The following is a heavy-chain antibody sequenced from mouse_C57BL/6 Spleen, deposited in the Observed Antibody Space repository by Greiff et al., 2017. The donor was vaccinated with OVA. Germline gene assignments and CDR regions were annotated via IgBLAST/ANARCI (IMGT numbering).Heavy chain of an antibody. CDR2: ISGGGGNT. CDR3: ARHEDWVYAMDY. CDR1: GFTFSSYT. V-gene: IGHV5-9*01. D-gene: IGHD4-1*01. Sequence: DVQLVESGGGLVKPGGSLKLSCAASGFTFSSYTMSWVRQTPEKRLEWVATISGGGGNTYYPDSVKGRFTISRDNAKNTLYLQMSSLRSEDTALYYCARHEDWVYAMDYWGQGTSVTVSS. J-gene: IGHJ4*01.